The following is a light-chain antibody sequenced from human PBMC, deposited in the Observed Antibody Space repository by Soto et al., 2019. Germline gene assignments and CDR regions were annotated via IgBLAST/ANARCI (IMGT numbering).Light chain of an antibody. V-gene: IGLV4-69*01. J-gene: IGLJ3*02. CDR2: VNGDGRH. CDR1: SGRTTYA. Sequence: QPVLTQSPSASASLGASVKLTCTLNSGRTTYAIAWHQQQPEKGPRYLMKVNGDGRHNKGDGIPDRFSGSSSGAERYLTISSVLSEDEGDYYCQTWGTGVQVFGGGTKVTVL. CDR3: QTWGTGVQV.